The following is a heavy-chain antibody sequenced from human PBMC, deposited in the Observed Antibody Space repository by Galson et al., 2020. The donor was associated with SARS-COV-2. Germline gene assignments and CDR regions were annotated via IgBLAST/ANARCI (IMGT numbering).Heavy chain of an antibody. J-gene: IGHJ4*02. CDR3: ASYCSSSSCYKGANDY. Sequence: GSLRLSCAVSGFTFSTYSMNWVRQAPGKGLEWVSYISSTSNTIYYADSVKGRFTISRDNAKNSLYLQMNSLRAEDTAVYYCASYCSSSSCYKGANDYWGQGTLVTVSS. CDR2: ISSTSNTI. D-gene: IGHD2-2*01. CDR1: GFTFSTYS. V-gene: IGHV3-48*01.